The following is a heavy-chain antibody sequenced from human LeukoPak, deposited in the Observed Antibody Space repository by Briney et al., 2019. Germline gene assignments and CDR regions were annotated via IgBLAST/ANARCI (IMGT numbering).Heavy chain of an antibody. CDR2: IYSGGNT. J-gene: IGHJ4*02. V-gene: IGHV3-53*01. D-gene: IGHD3-22*01. Sequence: GGSLRLSCAVSGFTVSRNYMSWVRQAPGKGLEWVSVIYSGGNTYYADSVKGRFTISRDNSKNTLYLQMNSLRIEDTAVYYCARRASSDVDYWGQGTLVTVSS. CDR3: ARRASSDVDY. CDR1: GFTVSRNY.